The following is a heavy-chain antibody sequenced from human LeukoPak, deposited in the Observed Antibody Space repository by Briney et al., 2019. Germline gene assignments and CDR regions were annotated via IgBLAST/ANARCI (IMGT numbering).Heavy chain of an antibody. V-gene: IGHV3-74*01. D-gene: IGHD2/OR15-2a*01. J-gene: IGHJ4*02. CDR3: ARDWFHAIDY. Sequence: GGSLRLSCAASGFTVSSSYMIWVRQAPGEGLVWVSRIRSDGSDTRYAESVKGRFTISRDNAKNTLYLQMNSLRAEDTAVYYCARDWFHAIDYWGQGTLVTVSS. CDR2: IRSDGSDT. CDR1: GFTVSSSY.